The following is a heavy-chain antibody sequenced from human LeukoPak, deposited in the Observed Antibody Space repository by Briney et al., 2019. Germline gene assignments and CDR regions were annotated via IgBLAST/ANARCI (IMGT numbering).Heavy chain of an antibody. CDR3: ARERVTIFGVEDYYYYGMDV. CDR2: INSDGSST. D-gene: IGHD3-3*01. CDR1: GFTFSSYW. V-gene: IGHV3-74*01. Sequence: GGSLRLSCAASGFTFSSYWMHWVRQAPGKGLVWVSRINSDGSSTSYADSVKGRFTISRDNAKNTLYLQMNSLRAEDTAVYYCARERVTIFGVEDYYYYGMDVWGQGTTVTVSS. J-gene: IGHJ6*02.